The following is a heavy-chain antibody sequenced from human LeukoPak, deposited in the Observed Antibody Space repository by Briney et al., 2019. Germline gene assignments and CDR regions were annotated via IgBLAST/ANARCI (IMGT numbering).Heavy chain of an antibody. CDR1: GYTFSDYF. CDR2: INPKNGGT. D-gene: IGHD3-22*01. V-gene: IGHV1-2*02. CDR3: AREEGSVAYYDSSGYPDY. Sequence: ASSVKVSCKASGYTFSDYFMHWVRQAPGQGLEWMGWINPKNGGTNYAQKFQGTVNMRSATSISTAYMELRRLRSDVTAVYYCAREEGSVAYYDSSGYPDYWGQGTLVTVSS. J-gene: IGHJ4*02.